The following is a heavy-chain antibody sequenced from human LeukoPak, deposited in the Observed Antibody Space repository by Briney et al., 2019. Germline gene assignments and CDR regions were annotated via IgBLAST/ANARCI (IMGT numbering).Heavy chain of an antibody. CDR1: GFTFSSYA. D-gene: IGHD6-13*01. V-gene: IGHV3-23*01. CDR3: AKVGIHGTYFDY. Sequence: GGSLRLSCAASGFTFSSYAMSWVRQAPGKGLEWVSAISGSGGSTYYADSVKGRFTISRDNSKNTLYLQMNSLRAGDTAVYYCAKVGIHGTYFDYWGQGTLVTVSS. J-gene: IGHJ4*02. CDR2: ISGSGGST.